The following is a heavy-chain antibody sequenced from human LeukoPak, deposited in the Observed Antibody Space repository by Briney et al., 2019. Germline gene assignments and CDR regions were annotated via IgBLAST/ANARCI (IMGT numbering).Heavy chain of an antibody. CDR2: IYAGGSD. Sequence: SETLSLTCTVSGGSIGSYYWSWIRLSAGKGLEWIGRIYAGGSDDFNPSLRSRVTMSVDTSKNQFSLHLSSVTAADTAVYYCARAADSGTYQGVFDYWGQGTLVTVSS. CDR1: GGSIGSYY. CDR3: ARAADSGTYQGVFDY. D-gene: IGHD1-26*01. V-gene: IGHV4-4*07. J-gene: IGHJ4*02.